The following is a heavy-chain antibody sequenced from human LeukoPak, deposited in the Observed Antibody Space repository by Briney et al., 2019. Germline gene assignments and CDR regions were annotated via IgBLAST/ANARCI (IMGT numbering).Heavy chain of an antibody. D-gene: IGHD3-22*01. CDR2: INPSGGST. CDR3: ARGEWYYYDSSGPIGPYNWFDP. V-gene: IGHV1-46*01. CDR1: GYTFTSYY. Sequence: ASVKVTCKASGYTFTSYYMHWARQAPGQGLEWMGIINPSGGSTSYAQKFQGRVTMTRDTSTSTVYMELSSLRSEDTAVYYCARGEWYYYDSSGPIGPYNWFDPWGQGTLVTVSS. J-gene: IGHJ5*02.